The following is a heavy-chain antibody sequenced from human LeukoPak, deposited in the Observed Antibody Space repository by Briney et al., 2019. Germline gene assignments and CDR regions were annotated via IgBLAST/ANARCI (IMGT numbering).Heavy chain of an antibody. D-gene: IGHD3-22*01. CDR3: ARAYYYDSSGYFDY. J-gene: IGHJ4*02. CDR1: GYTFTCYY. CDR2: INPNSGGT. Sequence: ASVKVSCKASGYTFTCYYMHWVRQAPGQGLEWMGWINPNSGGTNYAQKFQGRVTMTRDTSISTAYMELSRLRPDDTAVYYCARAYYYDSSGYFDYWGQGTLVTVSS. V-gene: IGHV1-2*02.